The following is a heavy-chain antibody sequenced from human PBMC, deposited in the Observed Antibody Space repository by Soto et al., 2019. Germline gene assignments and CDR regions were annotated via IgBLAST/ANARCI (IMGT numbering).Heavy chain of an antibody. CDR3: ARRRASDYGGNHHPYYFDR. D-gene: IGHD4-17*01. J-gene: IGHJ4*02. CDR1: GASIITDNYF. CDR2: ISYSGRT. V-gene: IGHV4-39*01. Sequence: SETLSLTCTVSGASIITDNYFWVWIRQSPRRGLELIGSISYSGRTYDNPSLQSRVTISIDASKNQFSLKLTSVTTADTAVYYCARRRASDYGGNHHPYYFDRWGQGALVT.